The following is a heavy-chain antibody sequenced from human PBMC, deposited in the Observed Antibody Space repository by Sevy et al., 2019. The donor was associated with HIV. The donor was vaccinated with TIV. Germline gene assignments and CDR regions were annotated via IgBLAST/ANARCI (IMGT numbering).Heavy chain of an antibody. Sequence: GGSLRLSCAASGFTFDDFGMHWVRQVPGKGLEWVSGISWSSGSVAYADSVKGRFTISRDNAKKSLYLQMNSLRTEDTALYYCAKDIFARKAGVHFYYMAVWGKGTTVTVSS. CDR2: ISWSSGSV. V-gene: IGHV3-9*01. CDR1: GFTFDDFG. J-gene: IGHJ6*03. D-gene: IGHD2-8*01. CDR3: AKDIFARKAGVHFYYMAV.